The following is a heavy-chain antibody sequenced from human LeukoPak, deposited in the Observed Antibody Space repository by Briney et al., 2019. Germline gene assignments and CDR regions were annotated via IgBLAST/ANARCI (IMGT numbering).Heavy chain of an antibody. Sequence: SETLSLTCTVSGGSISSYYWSWIRQHPGKGQEWIGYIYYSGSAYYNPSLKSRVTISVDTSKNQFSLKLSSVTAADTAVYYCMGYYYDSSGYPYWGQRTLVTVSS. D-gene: IGHD3-22*01. CDR2: IYYSGSA. V-gene: IGHV4-59*06. CDR3: MGYYYDSSGYPY. J-gene: IGHJ4*02. CDR1: GGSISSYY.